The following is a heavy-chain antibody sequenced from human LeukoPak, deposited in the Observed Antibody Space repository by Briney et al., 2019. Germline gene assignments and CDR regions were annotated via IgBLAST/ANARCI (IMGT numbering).Heavy chain of an antibody. CDR1: GFTVSSNY. CDR2: IYSGGST. Sequence: GGSLRLSCAASGFTVSSNYMSWVRQAPGKGLEWVSVIYSGGSTYYADSVKGRFTISRDNSKNTLYLQMNSPRAEDTAVYYCARDGWELLQHYFDFWGQGTLVTVSS. D-gene: IGHD1-26*01. V-gene: IGHV3-53*01. CDR3: ARDGWELLQHYFDF. J-gene: IGHJ4*02.